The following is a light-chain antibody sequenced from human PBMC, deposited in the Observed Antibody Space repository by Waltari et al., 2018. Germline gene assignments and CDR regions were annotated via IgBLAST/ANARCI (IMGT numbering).Light chain of an antibody. J-gene: IGLJ3*02. V-gene: IGLV2-18*02. CDR3: NSFTSGNTWV. CDR2: EVT. CDR1: SRDVGSYNR. Sequence: QSALTQPPSVSGSPGKSVTISCTGASRDVGSYNRVPWYQQPPGTVPKLLLYEVTTRPSGVPDRFSGSKSGNTASLTISGLQAEDEGDYYCNSFTSGNTWVFGGGTKLTVL.